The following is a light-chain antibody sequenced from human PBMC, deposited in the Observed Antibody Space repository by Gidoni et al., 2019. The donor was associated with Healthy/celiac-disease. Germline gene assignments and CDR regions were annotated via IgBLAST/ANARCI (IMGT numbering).Light chain of an antibody. Sequence: EIQMTQSPSSLSASVGERVTITCQASQDISNYLNWYQQKPGKAPKLLIYDASNLETGVPSRFSGSGSGTDFTFTISSLQPEDIATYYCQQYDNLPLFTFGPGTKVDIK. V-gene: IGKV1-33*01. CDR2: DAS. CDR3: QQYDNLPLFT. J-gene: IGKJ3*01. CDR1: QDISNY.